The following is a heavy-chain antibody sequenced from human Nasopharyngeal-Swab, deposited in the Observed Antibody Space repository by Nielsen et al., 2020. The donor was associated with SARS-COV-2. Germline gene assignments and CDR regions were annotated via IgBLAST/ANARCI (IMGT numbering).Heavy chain of an antibody. Sequence: ASVKVSCKASGYTFTSYGISWARQAPGQGLEWMGWINPNSGGTNYAQKFQGRVTMTRDTSISTAYMVLSSLTSDDTALYYCARETMTSVTASKDYWGQGTLVTVSS. CDR3: ARETMTSVTASKDY. V-gene: IGHV1-2*02. D-gene: IGHD4-17*01. CDR2: INPNSGGT. J-gene: IGHJ4*02. CDR1: GYTFTSYG.